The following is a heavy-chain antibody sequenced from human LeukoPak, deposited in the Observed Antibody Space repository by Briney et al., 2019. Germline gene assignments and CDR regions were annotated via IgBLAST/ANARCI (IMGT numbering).Heavy chain of an antibody. J-gene: IGHJ3*02. D-gene: IGHD2-21*02. CDR1: GASSSSADHY. CDR3: ACLTAADAFDI. Sequence: SETLSLTCLVSGASSSSADHYWTWIRQPPGKGLEWVGYIYFSGGTYYNPSLKGRATISVDTSKNQFSLKPSSVTAADTAVYYCACLTAADAFDIWGQGTMVTVSS. V-gene: IGHV4-61*08. CDR2: IYFSGGT.